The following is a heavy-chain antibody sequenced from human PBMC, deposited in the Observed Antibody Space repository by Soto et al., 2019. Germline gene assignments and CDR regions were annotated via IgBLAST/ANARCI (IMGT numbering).Heavy chain of an antibody. CDR1: GYTFTGYY. D-gene: IGHD2-2*02. J-gene: IGHJ6*02. Sequence: QVQLVQSGAEVKKPGASVXXXXXASGYTFTGYYMHWVRQAPGQGLEWMGWINXNSGGTNYALEFQGWVTMTRDTSISTAYMELSRLRSDDTAVYYCARDLREIRDIVVVPAAIRYYYYGMDVWGQGTTVTVSS. V-gene: IGHV1-2*04. CDR2: INXNSGGT. CDR3: ARDLREIRDIVVVPAAIRYYYYGMDV.